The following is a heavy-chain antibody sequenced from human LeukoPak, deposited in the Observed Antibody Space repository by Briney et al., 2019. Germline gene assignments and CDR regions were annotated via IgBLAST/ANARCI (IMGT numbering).Heavy chain of an antibody. CDR1: GFTFSSHS. J-gene: IGHJ4*02. D-gene: IGHD3-22*01. CDR2: IKQDGSEK. V-gene: IGHV3-7*01. CDR3: ARSRGHYYDSSGYYCYFDY. Sequence: GGSLRLSCAASGFTFSSHSMSWVRQAPGKGLEWVANIKQDGSEKWYVDSVKGRFTISRDNAKHSLYLQMNSLRAEDTAVYYCARSRGHYYDSSGYYCYFDYWGQGTLVTVSS.